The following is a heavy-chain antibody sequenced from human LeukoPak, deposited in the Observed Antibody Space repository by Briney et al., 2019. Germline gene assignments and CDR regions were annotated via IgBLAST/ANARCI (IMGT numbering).Heavy chain of an antibody. CDR1: GFTFSSYA. Sequence: GGSLRLSCAASGFTFSSYAMSWVRQAPGKGLEWVSAISGSGGSTYYADSVKGRFTISRDNSKNTLYLQMNSLRAEDTAVHYCAKGSKYYYDSSGYPYYFDYWGQGTLVTVSS. CDR3: AKGSKYYYDSSGYPYYFDY. V-gene: IGHV3-23*01. J-gene: IGHJ4*02. D-gene: IGHD3-22*01. CDR2: ISGSGGST.